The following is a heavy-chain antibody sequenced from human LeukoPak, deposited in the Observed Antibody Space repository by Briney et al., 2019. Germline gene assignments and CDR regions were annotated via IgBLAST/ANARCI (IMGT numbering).Heavy chain of an antibody. V-gene: IGHV4-59*01. CDR1: GGSITSYY. CDR2: IYYTGNS. D-gene: IGHD3-16*01. Sequence: SETLSLTCTVSGGSITSYYWSWIRQPPGKGLEWIGYIYYTGNSKYNPSLKSRVTISVDTSKNQFSLKLSSVTAADTAVYYCARVSGYVLDWGQGTLVTVSS. CDR3: ARVSGYVLD. J-gene: IGHJ4*02.